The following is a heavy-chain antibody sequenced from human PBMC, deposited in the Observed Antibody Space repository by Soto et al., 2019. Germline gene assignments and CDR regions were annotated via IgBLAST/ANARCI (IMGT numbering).Heavy chain of an antibody. Sequence: PSETLSLTCAVSGDSISDSHWWSWVRQPPGKGLEWIGEISHSGITDYNPSLKTRATMSLDKSKNQFSLKVTSVTAADTAVYFCARDYRYHQVLVGTDYYYYYAMDVWGQGTTVTVSS. CDR2: ISHSGIT. D-gene: IGHD2-2*01. J-gene: IGHJ6*02. CDR3: ARDYRYHQVLVGTDYYYYYAMDV. V-gene: IGHV4-4*02. CDR1: GDSISDSHW.